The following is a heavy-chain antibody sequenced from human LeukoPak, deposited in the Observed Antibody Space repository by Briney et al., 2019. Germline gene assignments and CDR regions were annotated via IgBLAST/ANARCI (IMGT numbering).Heavy chain of an antibody. Sequence: GGSLRLSCAASGVTFSSYAMHWVRQAPGKGLEWVAVISYDGSNKYYADSVKGRFTISRDNSKNTLHLQMSSLRAEDTAVYYCARSLITGYNWNYNYYYGMDVWGQGTTVTVSS. CDR2: ISYDGSNK. V-gene: IGHV3-30*04. CDR3: ARSLITGYNWNYNYYYGMDV. CDR1: GVTFSSYA. J-gene: IGHJ6*02. D-gene: IGHD1-20*01.